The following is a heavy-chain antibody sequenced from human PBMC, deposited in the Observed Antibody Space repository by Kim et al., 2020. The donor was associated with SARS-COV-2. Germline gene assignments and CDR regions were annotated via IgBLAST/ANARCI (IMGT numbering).Heavy chain of an antibody. CDR3: ARGGRVVPASISRYNAMDV. Sequence: ASVKVSCKPSGYTFTSYGIHWVRQAPGQRLEWMVWINAGNDNTQYSQKFQGRVTITTDTSASTVYMELSSLRSEDTAVYYCARGGRVVPASISRYNAMDVWGQGTTVTVSS. CDR1: GYTFTSYG. J-gene: IGHJ6*02. CDR2: INAGNDNT. V-gene: IGHV1-3*01. D-gene: IGHD2-2*01.